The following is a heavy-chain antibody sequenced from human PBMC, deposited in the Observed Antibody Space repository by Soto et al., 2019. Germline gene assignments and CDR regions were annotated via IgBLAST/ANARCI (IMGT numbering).Heavy chain of an antibody. J-gene: IGHJ3*02. CDR1: GFTFSSYS. CDR3: VRDHIEAFEM. Sequence: EVHLVESGGELVQPGGSLRLSCVASGFTFSSYSMNWVRQVPGKGLEWVSYIRGVSDVIYYADSVKGRFTISRDNAKKSLYLQMNSLRAEDTSVYYCVRDHIEAFEMWGQGTMVTVSS. V-gene: IGHV3-48*01. D-gene: IGHD2-21*01. CDR2: IRGVSDVI.